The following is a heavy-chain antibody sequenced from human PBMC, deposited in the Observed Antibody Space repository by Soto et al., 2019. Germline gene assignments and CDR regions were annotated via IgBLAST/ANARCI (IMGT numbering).Heavy chain of an antibody. V-gene: IGHV5-51*01. J-gene: IGHJ6*02. CDR1: GYSFTSYW. D-gene: IGHD6-19*01. CDR3: ARQLGSGWYFSGYGMDV. CDR2: IYPGDSDT. Sequence: PGESLKISCKGSGYSFTSYWIGWVRQMPGKGLEWMGIIYPGDSDTRYSPSFQGQVTISADKSISTAYLQWSSLKASDTAMYYCARQLGSGWYFSGYGMDVWGQGTTVTVSS.